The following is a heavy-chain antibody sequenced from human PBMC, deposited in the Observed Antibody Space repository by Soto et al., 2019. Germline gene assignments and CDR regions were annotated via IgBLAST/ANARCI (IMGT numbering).Heavy chain of an antibody. J-gene: IGHJ5*02. V-gene: IGHV3-33*01. CDR3: ARDGGSGWYPEGWFDP. CDR2: IWYDGSNK. CDR1: GFTFSSYG. Sequence: QVQLVESGGGVVQPGRSLRLSCAASGFTFSSYGMHWVRQSPGKGLEWVAVIWYDGSNKYYADSVKGRFTISRDNSKNTLYLQMDSLRAEDRVVYYCARDGGSGWYPEGWFDPWGQGTLVTVSS. D-gene: IGHD6-19*01.